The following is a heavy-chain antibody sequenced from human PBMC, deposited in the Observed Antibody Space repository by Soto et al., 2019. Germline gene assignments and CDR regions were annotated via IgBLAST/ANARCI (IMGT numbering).Heavy chain of an antibody. CDR1: VSSIIGIND. CDR3: ARGHNLGGSTFDI. Sequence: SHPLSVPCAVDVSSIIGINDWAWMRQPPGRSLEWIASIFHTGTTYYTPSLKSRVTISVDTSKNQFSLRLSSVTAADTAVYYCARGHNLGGSTFDIWGQGTSFTVS. CDR2: IFHTGTT. V-gene: IGHV4-38-2*01. J-gene: IGHJ3*02. D-gene: IGHD3-16*01.